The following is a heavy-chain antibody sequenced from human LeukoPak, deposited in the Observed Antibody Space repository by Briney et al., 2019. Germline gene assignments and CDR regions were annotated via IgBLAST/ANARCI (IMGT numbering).Heavy chain of an antibody. D-gene: IGHD3-22*01. Sequence: GGSLRLSCAASGFTFSSYAMSWVRQAPGKGLEWVSGISGSGGSTYYADSVKGRFTISRDNSKNTLYLQMNSLRAEDTAVYYCARDPPYYDNSGYYYDYWGQGTLVTVSS. CDR2: ISGSGGST. J-gene: IGHJ4*02. V-gene: IGHV3-23*01. CDR3: ARDPPYYDNSGYYYDY. CDR1: GFTFSSYA.